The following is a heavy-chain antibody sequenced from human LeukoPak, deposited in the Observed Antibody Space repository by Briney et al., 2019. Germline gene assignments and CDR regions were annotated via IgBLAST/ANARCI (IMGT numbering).Heavy chain of an antibody. Sequence: GGSLRLSCAASGFTVSSNYMSWVRQAPGKGLEWVSSISSSSSYIYYADSVKGRFTISRDNAKNSLYLQMNSLRAEDTAVYYCARGPPVVSSSWGTGGYYYYYMDVWGKGTTVTVSS. CDR1: GFTVSSNY. V-gene: IGHV3-21*01. D-gene: IGHD6-13*01. J-gene: IGHJ6*03. CDR3: ARGPPVVSSSWGTGGYYYYYMDV. CDR2: ISSSSSYI.